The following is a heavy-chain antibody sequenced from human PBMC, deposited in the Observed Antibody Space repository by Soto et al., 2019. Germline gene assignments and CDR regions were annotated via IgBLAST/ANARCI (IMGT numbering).Heavy chain of an antibody. J-gene: IGHJ4*02. Sequence: SETLSLTCAVSGYSISSGYYWGWIRQPPGKGLEWIGSIYHSGGTYYNPSLKSRVTISVDTSKNQFSLKLSSVTAADTAVYYCARDGLWAAAGTKFDYWGQGTQVTVSS. CDR3: ARDGLWAAAGTKFDY. V-gene: IGHV4-38-2*02. CDR1: GYSISSGYY. D-gene: IGHD6-13*01. CDR2: IYHSGGT.